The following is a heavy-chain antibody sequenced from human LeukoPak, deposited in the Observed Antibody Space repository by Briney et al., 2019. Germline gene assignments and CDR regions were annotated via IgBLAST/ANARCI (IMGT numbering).Heavy chain of an antibody. Sequence: PGGSLRLSCAASGFTFSDHYMDWVRQPPGKGLEWIGEIHHSGRLNYSPSLKSRVTISVDKSKNHFSLNLNSITPADTAIYYCARGGDWKFDYWGQGALVTVSS. V-gene: IGHV4-34*01. D-gene: IGHD1-1*01. CDR3: ARGGDWKFDY. CDR1: GFTFSDHY. CDR2: IHHSGRL. J-gene: IGHJ4*02.